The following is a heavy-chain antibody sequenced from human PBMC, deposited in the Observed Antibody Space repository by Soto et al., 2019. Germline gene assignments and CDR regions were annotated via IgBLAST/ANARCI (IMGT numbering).Heavy chain of an antibody. CDR1: GFTFRSSA. CDR3: VKRAIVAGTPIWCGR. CDR2: ISGGGDSP. J-gene: IGHJ5*02. D-gene: IGHD1-7*01. Sequence: PWVSLRLSCAASGFTFRSSAMSWVRQAPGKGLELVSTISGGGDSPSYADSVNGRVTISSDNSLNTMYLHMNSLRADDTALHYCVKRAIVAGTPIWCGRWGKRTLGTVSS. V-gene: IGHV3-23*01.